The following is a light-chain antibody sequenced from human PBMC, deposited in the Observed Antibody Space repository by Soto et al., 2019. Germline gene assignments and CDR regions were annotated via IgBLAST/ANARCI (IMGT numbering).Light chain of an antibody. CDR2: LNSDGSH. J-gene: IGLJ2*01. Sequence: QLVLTQSPSASASLGASVKLTCTPSSGHSSYAIAWHQQQPEKGPRYLMKLNSDGSHSKGDGIPDRFSGSSSGAERYLTISSLQSEDEADYYCQTWGTGVFGGGTKLTVL. V-gene: IGLV4-69*01. CDR3: QTWGTGV. CDR1: SGHSSYA.